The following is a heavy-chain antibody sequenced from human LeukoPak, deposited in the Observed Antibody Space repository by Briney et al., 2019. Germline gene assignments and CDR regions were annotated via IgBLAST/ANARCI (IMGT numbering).Heavy chain of an antibody. CDR3: ARDLAGHDAFDI. V-gene: IGHV4-59*01. CDR2: IYYSGST. Sequence: PSETLSLTCTVSGGSISSYYWSWIRQPPGKGLEWIGYIYYSGSTNYNPSLKSRVTISVDTSKNQFSLKLSSVTAADTAVYYCARDLAGHDAFDIWGQGTMVTVSS. J-gene: IGHJ3*02. CDR1: GGSISSYY.